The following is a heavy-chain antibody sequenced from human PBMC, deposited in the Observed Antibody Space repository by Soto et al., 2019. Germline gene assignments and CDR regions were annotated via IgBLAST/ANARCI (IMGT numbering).Heavy chain of an antibody. V-gene: IGHV4-61*01. Sequence: PSETLSLTCSVSGGSVSNKTYYWSWIRQPPGKRLEWIGYVYYSGTTNYNPSLKSRVTISVDPSKYQFSLRLSSVTTADTALYYCARTTAVPNTLRSRYFFDYWGQGTLVTVSS. D-gene: IGHD4-17*01. J-gene: IGHJ4*02. CDR3: ARTTAVPNTLRSRYFFDY. CDR2: VYYSGTT. CDR1: GGSVSNKTYY.